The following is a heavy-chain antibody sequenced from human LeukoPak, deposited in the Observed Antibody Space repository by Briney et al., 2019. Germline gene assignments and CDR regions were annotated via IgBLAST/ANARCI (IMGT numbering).Heavy chain of an antibody. J-gene: IGHJ3*02. CDR1: GGTFGSYA. V-gene: IGHV1-69*13. CDR3: ARGFQNFGNLPYLDYGDYDGDAFDI. Sequence: VASVKVSCKASGGTFGSYAISWVRQAPGQGLEWMGGIIPIFGTANYAQKFLGRVTITADESTSTAYMELSSLRSEDTAVYYCARGFQNFGNLPYLDYGDYDGDAFDIWGQGTMVTVSS. CDR2: IIPIFGTA. D-gene: IGHD4-17*01.